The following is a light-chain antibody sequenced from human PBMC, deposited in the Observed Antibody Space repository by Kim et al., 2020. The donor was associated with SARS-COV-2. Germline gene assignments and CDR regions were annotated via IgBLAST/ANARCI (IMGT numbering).Light chain of an antibody. V-gene: IGLV2-14*03. J-gene: IGLJ2*01. CDR2: GVT. Sequence: GQSITISCTGTSSDVGCFNYVSWYQQHPGKAPKLIIYGVTNRPSGVSDRFSGSKSGDTASLTISGLQADDEADYYCSSYTTSTTLAFGGGTQLTVL. CDR3: SSYTTSTTLA. CDR1: SSDVGCFNY.